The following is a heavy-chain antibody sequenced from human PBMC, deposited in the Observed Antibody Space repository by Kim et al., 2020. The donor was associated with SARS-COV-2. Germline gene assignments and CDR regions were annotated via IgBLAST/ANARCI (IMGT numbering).Heavy chain of an antibody. CDR1: GFTFSTYR. J-gene: IGHJ3*01. V-gene: IGHV3-23*01. CDR3: AKGQASYFHYALDV. D-gene: IGHD3-16*01. CDR2: IKHDGGNT. Sequence: GGSLRLSCSASGFTFSTYRMNWVRQAPGKGLEWVSAIKHDGGNTFYADSVKGRFTISRDNPKNTLYLQMNSLRAEDTAIYYCAKGQASYFHYALDVWGRGTMVTVSS.